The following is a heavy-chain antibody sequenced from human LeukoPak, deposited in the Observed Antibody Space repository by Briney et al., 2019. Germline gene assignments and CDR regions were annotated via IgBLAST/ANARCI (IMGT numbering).Heavy chain of an antibody. D-gene: IGHD3-10*01. CDR2: IYYSGST. CDR1: AGSISSYY. J-gene: IGHJ4*02. V-gene: IGHV4-59*01. CDR3: ASRYGSGSYGFDY. Sequence: SETLPLTCTVSAGSISSYYWSWIRQPPGKGLEWIGYIYYSGSTNYNPSLKSRVTISADTSKNQFSPKLSTVTAADTAVYYFASRYGSGSYGFDYWGQGTLVTVSS.